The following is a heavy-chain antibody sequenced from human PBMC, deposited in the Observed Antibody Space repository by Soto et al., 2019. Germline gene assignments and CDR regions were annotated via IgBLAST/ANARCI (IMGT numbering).Heavy chain of an antibody. J-gene: IGHJ4*02. CDR1: GGSFSCYF. CDR3: ARHQNRDHGGNSGFSDY. CDR2: IFHGGST. D-gene: IGHD2-21*02. Sequence: SETLSLTFAVYGGSFSCYFWSWIRQPPGKWLEWIGEIFHGGSTNYSPSLKSRVTISVDTSKNQFSLELSSVTAEDTAVYHCARHQNRDHGGNSGFSDYWGQGTPVTVSS. V-gene: IGHV4-34*12.